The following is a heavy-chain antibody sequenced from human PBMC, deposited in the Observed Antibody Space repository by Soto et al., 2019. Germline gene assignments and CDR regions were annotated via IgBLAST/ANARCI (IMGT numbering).Heavy chain of an antibody. Sequence: HVQLQESGPGLVKPSQTLSLTCSVSGVSISSGGYYWSWIRQHPGKGLEWIGYLYYSESTYYNPSLKSRVTISVDTSKNQFSLKLRSVTSADTAVYYCARGAGTTDYYYGLDVWGQGTTVTVSS. D-gene: IGHD1-7*01. CDR1: GVSISSGGYY. CDR2: LYYSEST. CDR3: ARGAGTTDYYYGLDV. V-gene: IGHV4-31*03. J-gene: IGHJ6*02.